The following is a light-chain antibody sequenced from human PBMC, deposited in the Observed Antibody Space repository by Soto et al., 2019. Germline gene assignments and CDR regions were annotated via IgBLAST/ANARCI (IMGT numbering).Light chain of an antibody. CDR3: QQYGISPLT. CDR2: DAS. Sequence: EIVLTQSPATLSLSPGERATLSCRASQNVANYLDWYQQKPGQAPRVLMYDASSRATGIPDRFSGSGSGTDFTLTISRLEPEDFAVYYCQQYGISPLTFGGGTKVDIK. J-gene: IGKJ4*01. CDR1: QNVANY. V-gene: IGKV3-20*01.